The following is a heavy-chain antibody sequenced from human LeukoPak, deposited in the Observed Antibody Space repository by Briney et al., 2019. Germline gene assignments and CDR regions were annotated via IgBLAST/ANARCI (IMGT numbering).Heavy chain of an antibody. CDR2: MNPKSGDT. CDR3: TRGRYMDV. CDR1: GYIFIDYE. J-gene: IGHJ6*03. V-gene: IGHV1-8*03. Sequence: ASVKVSCKASGYIFIDYEINWGRQASGQGLEWMGWMNPKSGDTGYEQKFQGRVTLTRDSSISTVYMELSSLRSEDTALYYCTRGRYMDVWGKGTTVTVSS.